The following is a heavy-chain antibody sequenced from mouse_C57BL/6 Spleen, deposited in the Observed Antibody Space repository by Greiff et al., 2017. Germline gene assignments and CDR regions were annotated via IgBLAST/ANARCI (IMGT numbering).Heavy chain of an antibody. V-gene: IGHV1-54*01. J-gene: IGHJ2*01. D-gene: IGHD1-1*01. CDR3: ARGATTVYYFDY. Sequence: VQLQQSGAELVRPGTSVKVSCKASGYAFTNYLIEWVKQRPGQGLEWIGVINPGSGGTNYNEKFKGKATLTADKSSSTAYMQLSSLTSEDSAVYFCARGATTVYYFDYWGQGTTLTVSS. CDR1: GYAFTNYL. CDR2: INPGSGGT.